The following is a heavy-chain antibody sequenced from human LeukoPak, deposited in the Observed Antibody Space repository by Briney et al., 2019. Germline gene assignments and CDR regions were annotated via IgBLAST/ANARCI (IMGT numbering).Heavy chain of an antibody. Sequence: PGRSLRLSCAASGFTFSSYGMHWVRQAPGKGLEWVAVISYDGSNKYYAYSVKGRFTISRDNSKNTLYLQMNSLRAEDTAVYYCALTYRGYSYGPIDYWGQGTLVTVSS. CDR3: ALTYRGYSYGPIDY. CDR2: ISYDGSNK. D-gene: IGHD5-18*01. J-gene: IGHJ4*02. V-gene: IGHV3-30*03. CDR1: GFTFSSYG.